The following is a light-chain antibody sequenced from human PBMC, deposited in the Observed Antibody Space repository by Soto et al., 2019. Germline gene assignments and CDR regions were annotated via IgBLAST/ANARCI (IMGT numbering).Light chain of an antibody. CDR3: QQSYICPLT. CDR2: AAS. Sequence: DIQMTQSPSSLSASVGDRVTITCRASQSISSYLSRYQQKPGKAPTLLMYAASSLQSGVPSRFSGSGSVTDFTLTISRLQPEDFAVYYCQQSYICPLTFGRWTKVEIK. CDR1: QSISSY. J-gene: IGKJ1*01. V-gene: IGKV1-39*01.